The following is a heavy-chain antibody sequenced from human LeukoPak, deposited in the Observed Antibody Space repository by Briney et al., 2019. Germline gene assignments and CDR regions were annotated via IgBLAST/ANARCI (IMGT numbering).Heavy chain of an antibody. CDR1: GGSFSGYY. V-gene: IGHV4-34*01. Sequence: KSSETLSLTCAVYGGSFSGYYWSWIRQPPGKGLEWIGEINRSGSTNYNPSLKSRVTISVDTSKNQFSLKLSSVTAADTAVYYCARLCSRTVAVDYWGQGTLATVSP. D-gene: IGHD6-19*01. CDR2: INRSGST. J-gene: IGHJ4*02. CDR3: ARLCSRTVAVDY.